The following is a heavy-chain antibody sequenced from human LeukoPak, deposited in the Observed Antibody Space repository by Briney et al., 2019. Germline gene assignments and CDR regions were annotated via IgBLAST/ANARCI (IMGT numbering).Heavy chain of an antibody. Sequence: PGGSLRLSCAASGFTFSSYAMSWVRQAPGKGLEWVSAISGSGGSTYYADSVKGRFTISRDNSKNTLYLQMNSLRAEDTAVYYCAKVNKGNYCDSSGYIGNYYFDYWGQGTLVTVSS. V-gene: IGHV3-23*01. D-gene: IGHD3-22*01. CDR2: ISGSGGST. J-gene: IGHJ4*02. CDR3: AKVNKGNYCDSSGYIGNYYFDY. CDR1: GFTFSSYA.